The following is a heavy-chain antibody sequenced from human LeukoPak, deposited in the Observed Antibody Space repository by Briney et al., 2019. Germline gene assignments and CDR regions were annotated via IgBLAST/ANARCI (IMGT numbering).Heavy chain of an antibody. V-gene: IGHV1-18*01. CDR2: ISAYNGNT. CDR1: GYTFTSYG. CDR3: ARDSRWLQLIAYYFDY. J-gene: IGHJ4*02. D-gene: IGHD5-24*01. Sequence: GASVKVSCKASGYTFTSYGISWVRQAPGQGLEWMGWISAYNGNTNYAQKLQGRVTMTTDTSTSTAYMELRSLRSDNTAVYYCARDSRWLQLIAYYFDYWGQGTLVTVSS.